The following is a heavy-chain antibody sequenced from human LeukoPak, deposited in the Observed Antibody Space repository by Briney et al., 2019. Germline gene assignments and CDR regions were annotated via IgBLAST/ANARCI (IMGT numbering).Heavy chain of an antibody. V-gene: IGHV4-59*01. CDR3: ARGVRGVFDY. CDR1: GSSISSYY. CDR2: IYYSGST. Sequence: SETLSLTCTVSGSSISSYYWSWIRQPPGKGLEWIGYIYYSGSTNYNPSLKSRVTISVDTSKNQFSLKLSSVTAADTAVYYCARGVRGVFDYWGQGTLVTVSS. J-gene: IGHJ4*02. D-gene: IGHD3-10*02.